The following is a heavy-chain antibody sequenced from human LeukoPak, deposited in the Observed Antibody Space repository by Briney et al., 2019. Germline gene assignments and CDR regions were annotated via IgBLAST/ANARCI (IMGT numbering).Heavy chain of an antibody. J-gene: IGHJ4*02. CDR1: GGSISSSNSY. Sequence: SETLSLTCTVSGGSISSSNSYWGWIRQPPGKGLEWIANVHYSGTTYYNPSLKSRVTLSVDTPKSQFSLKLSSVTAAETAVYYCARLKMFSPIDYWGQGILVTVSS. V-gene: IGHV4-39*01. D-gene: IGHD3-10*02. CDR3: ARLKMFSPIDY. CDR2: VHYSGTT.